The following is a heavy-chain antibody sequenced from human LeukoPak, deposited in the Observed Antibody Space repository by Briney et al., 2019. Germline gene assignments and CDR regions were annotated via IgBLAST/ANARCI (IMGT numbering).Heavy chain of an antibody. J-gene: IGHJ2*01. CDR1: GFTFSSYA. V-gene: IGHV3-23*01. D-gene: IGHD3-9*01. CDR3: AGSDTTGYSPREWDYWYFDL. CDR2: ISGSDGST. Sequence: GGSLRLSCAASGFTFSSYAMSWVRQAPGKGLEWVSGISGSDGSTNYADSVKGRFTISRENSKNTLYLQMNSLRAEDTAVYYCAGSDTTGYSPREWDYWYFDLWGRGTLVTVSS.